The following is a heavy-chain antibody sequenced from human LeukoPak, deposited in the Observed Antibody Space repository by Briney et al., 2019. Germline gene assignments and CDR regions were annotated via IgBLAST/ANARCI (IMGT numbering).Heavy chain of an antibody. CDR3: ARELVGRYYDSSGYYLPDYGMDV. CDR2: MNPNSGNT. CDR1: GYTFTSYD. Sequence: ASVKVSCKASGYTFTSYDINWVRQATGQGLEWMGWMNPNSGNTGYAQKLQGRVTMTTDTSTSTAYMELRSLRSDDTAVYYCARELVGRYYDSSGYYLPDYGMDVWGQGTTVTVSS. J-gene: IGHJ6*02. D-gene: IGHD3-22*01. V-gene: IGHV1-8*01.